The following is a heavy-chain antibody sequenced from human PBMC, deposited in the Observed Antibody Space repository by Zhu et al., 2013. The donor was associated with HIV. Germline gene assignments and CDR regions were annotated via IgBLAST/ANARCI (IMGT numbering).Heavy chain of an antibody. CDR3: ARDPPGGLFDY. CDR1: GYVFSGYY. D-gene: IGHD2-21*01. Sequence: QVRLVQSGAEVKKPGASVRVSCMTSGYVFSGYYLHWVRQAPGQGLEWMGWINPNTGDTNYAQKFRGRVTMTSDSSITTAYMELSRLASDDTAVYYCARDPPGGLFDYWGQGNPWSIVSS. V-gene: IGHV1-2*02. J-gene: IGHJ4*02. CDR2: INPNTGDT.